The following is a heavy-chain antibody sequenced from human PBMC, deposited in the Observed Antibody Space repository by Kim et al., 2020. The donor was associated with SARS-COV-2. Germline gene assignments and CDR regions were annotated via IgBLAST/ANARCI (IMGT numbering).Heavy chain of an antibody. CDR1: GGSISSSSYY. V-gene: IGHV4-39*01. D-gene: IGHD6-13*01. CDR2: IYYSGST. Sequence: SETLSLTCTVSGGSISSSSYYWGWIRQPPGKGLEWIGSIYYSGSTYYNPSLKSRVTISVDTSKNQFSLKLSSVTAADTAVYYCASVYSSSWYAPDYWGQGTLVTVSS. J-gene: IGHJ4*02. CDR3: ASVYSSSWYAPDY.